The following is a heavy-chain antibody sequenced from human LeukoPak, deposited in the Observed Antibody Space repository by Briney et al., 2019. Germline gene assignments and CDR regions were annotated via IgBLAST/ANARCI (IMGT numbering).Heavy chain of an antibody. D-gene: IGHD4-17*01. J-gene: IGHJ6*03. CDR3: ASTDGDYYHYYYYYMDV. Sequence: PSQTLSLTCTVSGGSITSGGYYWSWIRQLPGKGLEWIGYIYPSGSTFYNPSLQSRVSISVDTSRNQFSLKLSSVTAADTAIYYCASTDGDYYHYYYYYMDVWGNGTTVTVSS. CDR2: IYPSGST. V-gene: IGHV4-31*03. CDR1: GGSITSGGYY.